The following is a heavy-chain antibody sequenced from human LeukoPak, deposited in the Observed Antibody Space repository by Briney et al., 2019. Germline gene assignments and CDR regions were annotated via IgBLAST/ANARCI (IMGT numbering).Heavy chain of an antibody. CDR3: ARDDVGIAAAWAH. CDR2: ISSSGSTI. J-gene: IGHJ4*02. Sequence: GGPLRLSCAASGFTFSDYYMSWIRQAPGKGLEWVSYISSSGSTIYYADSVKGRFTISRDNAKNSLYLQMNSLRAEDTAAYYCARDDVGIAAAWAHWGQGTLVTVSS. V-gene: IGHV3-11*04. D-gene: IGHD6-13*01. CDR1: GFTFSDYY.